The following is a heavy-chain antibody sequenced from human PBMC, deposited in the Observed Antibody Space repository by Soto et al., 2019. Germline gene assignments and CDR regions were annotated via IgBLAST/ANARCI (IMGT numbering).Heavy chain of an antibody. CDR3: AKAVDCSGGSCYSRWFDP. J-gene: IGHJ5*02. D-gene: IGHD2-15*01. CDR1: GFTFSSYA. CDR2: ISGGGGST. Sequence: LRLSCAASGFTFSSYAMSWVRQAPGKGLEWVSAISGGGGSTYYADSVKGRFTISRDNSKNTLYLQMNSLRAEDTAVYYCAKAVDCSGGSCYSRWFDPWGQGTLVTVSS. V-gene: IGHV3-23*01.